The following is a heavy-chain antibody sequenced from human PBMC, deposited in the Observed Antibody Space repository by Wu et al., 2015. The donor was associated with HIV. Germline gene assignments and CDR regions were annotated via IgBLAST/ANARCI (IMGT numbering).Heavy chain of an antibody. CDR2: ISGNNGKT. CDR1: GYNFDSYG. CDR3: ARPVYSSSWSDAFDI. D-gene: IGHD6-13*01. V-gene: IGHV1-18*01. J-gene: IGHJ3*02. Sequence: QVQLVQSGGEVKKPGASAKVACTASGYNFDSYGVNWVRQAPGQGLEWMGWISGNNGKTKYAQKFQGRVTVTTDTSTSTAYMELRSLRSDDTAVYYCARPVYSSSWSDAFDIWGQGTMVTVSS.